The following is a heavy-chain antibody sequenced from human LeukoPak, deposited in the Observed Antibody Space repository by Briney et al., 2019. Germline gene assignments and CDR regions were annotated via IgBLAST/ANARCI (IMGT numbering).Heavy chain of an antibody. D-gene: IGHD2-2*01. CDR3: ASTVVPAATVGDYYYYYGMDV. CDR1: GGTFSSYA. Sequence: SVKVSCKASGGTFSSYAISWVRQAPGQGLEWMGGIITIFGTANYAQKFQGRVTITADESTSTAYMELSSLRSEDTAVYYCASTVVPAATVGDYYYYYGMDVWGKGTTVTVSS. CDR2: IITIFGTA. V-gene: IGHV1-69*13. J-gene: IGHJ6*04.